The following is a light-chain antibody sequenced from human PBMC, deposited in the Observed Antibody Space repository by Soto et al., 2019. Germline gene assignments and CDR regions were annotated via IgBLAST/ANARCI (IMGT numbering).Light chain of an antibody. CDR3: QQRYNWPPWT. CDR2: GAS. Sequence: EIVLTQSPATLSLSPGERATLSCRASQSVSNYLAWYQQKPGQAPRLLIYGASNRATGIPARFSGSGSVTDFTLTISSLEPEDFAVYYCQQRYNWPPWTFGQGTKVEIK. J-gene: IGKJ1*01. CDR1: QSVSNY. V-gene: IGKV3-11*01.